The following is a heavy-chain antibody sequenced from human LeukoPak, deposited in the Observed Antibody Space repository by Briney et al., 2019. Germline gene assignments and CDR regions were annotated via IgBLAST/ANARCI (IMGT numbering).Heavy chain of an antibody. V-gene: IGHV1-2*06. CDR2: INPNSGGT. D-gene: IGHD3-22*01. CDR3: ATTSGYYYYYFDY. J-gene: IGHJ4*02. CDR1: GCTFTGYY. Sequence: ASVKVSCKASGCTFTGYYMHWVRQASGQGLEWMGRINPNSGGTNYAQKFQGRVTMTRDTSISTAYMELSRLRSDDTAVYYCATTSGYYYYYFDYWGQGTLVTVSS.